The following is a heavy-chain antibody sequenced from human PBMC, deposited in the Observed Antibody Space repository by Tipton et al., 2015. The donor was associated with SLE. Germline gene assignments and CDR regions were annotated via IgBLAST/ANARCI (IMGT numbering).Heavy chain of an antibody. CDR3: AKLDGKRWFDD. J-gene: IGHJ4*02. CDR2: IYPGDSDT. CDR1: GYSFTSYW. D-gene: IGHD1-1*01. Sequence: VQLVQSGAEVKQPGESLKISCKGSGYSFTSYWIGWVRQMPGKALEWMGMIYPGDSDTRYSPSFQGQFTISADMSIITAYLQWSSLKASDTAVYCCAKLDGKRWFDDWGQGTLITVSS. V-gene: IGHV5-51*03.